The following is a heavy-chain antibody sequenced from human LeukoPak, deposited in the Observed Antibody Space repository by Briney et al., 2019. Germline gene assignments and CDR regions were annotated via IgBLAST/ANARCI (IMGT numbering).Heavy chain of an antibody. Sequence: GGALRLSCAASGFTFSNYKMNLVRQAPGEGVEGVSYISSSSNTIYYADSVKGRFTISRDNAKNSLYLQMNSLRAEDTAVYYCATESGTYSGTCFDYWGQGNLVTVSS. D-gene: IGHD1-26*01. V-gene: IGHV3-48*01. J-gene: IGHJ4*02. CDR1: GFTFSNYK. CDR3: ATESGTYSGTCFDY. CDR2: ISSSSNTI.